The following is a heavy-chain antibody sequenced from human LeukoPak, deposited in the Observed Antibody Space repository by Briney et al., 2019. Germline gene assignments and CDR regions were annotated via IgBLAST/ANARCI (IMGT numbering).Heavy chain of an antibody. CDR1: GYTFTGYY. J-gene: IGHJ4*02. CDR3: ATGSPADKTGYYYFDY. D-gene: IGHD3-9*01. V-gene: IGHV1-2*04. Sequence: ASVKVSCKASGYTFTGYYMHWVRQAPGQGLEWMGWINPNSGGTNYAQKFQGWVTMTRDTSISTAYMELRRLISDDTAMYYCATGSPADKTGYYYFDYWGQGTLLTVSS. CDR2: INPNSGGT.